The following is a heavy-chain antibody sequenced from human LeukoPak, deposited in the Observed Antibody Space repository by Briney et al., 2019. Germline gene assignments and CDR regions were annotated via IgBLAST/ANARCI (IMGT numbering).Heavy chain of an antibody. D-gene: IGHD5-18*01. J-gene: IGHJ4*02. Sequence: GPSLRLSRAAAGFTVSSNYMSWVRQAPRNGLEWVSVIYSGGSTYYADSVKGRFTISRDNSKNTLYLQMNSLRAEDTAVYYCARDGYSYGYFDYWGQGTLVTVSS. V-gene: IGHV3-66*02. CDR3: ARDGYSYGYFDY. CDR1: GFTVSSNY. CDR2: IYSGGST.